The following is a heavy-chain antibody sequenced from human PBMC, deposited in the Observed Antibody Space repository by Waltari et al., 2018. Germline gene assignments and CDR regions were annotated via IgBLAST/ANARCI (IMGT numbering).Heavy chain of an antibody. J-gene: IGHJ4*02. V-gene: IGHV3-7*01. D-gene: IGHD6-13*01. CDR1: GLSFSNYW. CDR3: TRGGRDSSWYWRD. Sequence: EVQLVESGGGLAQPGGSLRLSCAASGLSFSNYWMTWVRQASGEGPGGGGKKKQDGSEKYDMDSGKGRVTIARDNAKNSLYLQMNNLRVEDTAVYYCTRGGRDSSWYWRDWGQGTLVTVSS. CDR2: KKQDGSEK.